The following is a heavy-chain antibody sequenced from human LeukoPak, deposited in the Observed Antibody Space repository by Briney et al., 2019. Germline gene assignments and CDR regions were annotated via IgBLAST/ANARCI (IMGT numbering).Heavy chain of an antibody. J-gene: IGHJ3*02. D-gene: IGHD3-10*01. CDR1: GXTFSSYV. V-gene: IGHV3-64D*06. CDR2: ISGNGEST. CDR3: GRFGDAFDI. Sequence: PGGSLRLSCSASGXTFSSYVLHWVRQAPGKGLEDVSAISGNGESTYYVDSVKGRFTISRDNAKNTLYLQMSSLRPEDTAIYYCGRFGDAFDIWGQGTMVTVSS.